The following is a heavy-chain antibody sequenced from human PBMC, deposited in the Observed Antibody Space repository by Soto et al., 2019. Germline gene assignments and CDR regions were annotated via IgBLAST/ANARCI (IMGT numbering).Heavy chain of an antibody. CDR3: ARDPSYSSGWYALNWFDP. D-gene: IGHD6-19*01. J-gene: IGHJ5*02. V-gene: IGHV1-3*01. CDR2: INAGNGNT. CDR1: GYTFTSYA. Sequence: GASVKVSCKASGYTFTSYAMHWVRQAPGQRLEWMGWINAGNGNTKYSQKFQGRVTITRDTSASTAYMELSSLRSEDTAVYYCARDPSYSSGWYALNWFDPWGQGTRVTVS.